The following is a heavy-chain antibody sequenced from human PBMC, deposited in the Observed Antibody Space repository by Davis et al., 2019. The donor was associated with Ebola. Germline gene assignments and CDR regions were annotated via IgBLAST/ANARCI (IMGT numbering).Heavy chain of an antibody. J-gene: IGHJ6*02. CDR1: GFTFSSYA. D-gene: IGHD2-2*01. Sequence: GESLKISCAASGFTFSSYAMHWVRQAPGKGLEWVAVISYDGSNKYYADSVKGRFTISRDNSKNTLYLQMNSLRAEDTAVYYCAKLGSTSIYYYGMDVWGQGTTVTVSS. CDR3: AKLGSTSIYYYGMDV. V-gene: IGHV3-30-3*02. CDR2: ISYDGSNK.